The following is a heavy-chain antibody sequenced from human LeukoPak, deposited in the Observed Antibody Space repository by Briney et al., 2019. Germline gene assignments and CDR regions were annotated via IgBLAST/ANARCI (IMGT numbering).Heavy chain of an antibody. CDR3: ARGSDSGSSWYAFDI. D-gene: IGHD6-13*01. J-gene: IGHJ3*02. CDR1: GYTFTGYY. Sequence: ASVKVSCTASGYTFTGYYMHWVRQAPGQGLEWMGWINPNSGGTNYAQKFQGWVTMTRDTSTSTAYMELSRLRSDDTAVYYCARGSDSGSSWYAFDIWGQGTMVTVSS. CDR2: INPNSGGT. V-gene: IGHV1-2*04.